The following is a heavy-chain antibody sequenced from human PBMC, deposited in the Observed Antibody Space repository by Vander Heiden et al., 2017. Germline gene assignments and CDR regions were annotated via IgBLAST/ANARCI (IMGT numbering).Heavy chain of an antibody. Sequence: ELVESGGGLVQPGESLRLYCTASGFNFNIYSMNWVRQAPGKGLEWISYITSSSGLIHYADSVKGRFTISRDNADNSLFLQMNSLRDEDTAVYYCARSVSWYFDLWGRGTLNTVSS. CDR2: ITSSSGLI. CDR1: GFNFNIYS. V-gene: IGHV3-48*02. D-gene: IGHD3-10*01. CDR3: ARSVSWYFDL. J-gene: IGHJ2*01.